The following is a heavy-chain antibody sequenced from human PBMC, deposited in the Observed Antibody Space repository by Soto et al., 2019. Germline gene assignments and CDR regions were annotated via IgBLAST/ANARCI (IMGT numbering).Heavy chain of an antibody. D-gene: IGHD2-21*01. CDR1: GYKFISHS. Sequence: QIQLVQSGGEVKKPGASVKVSCKSSGYKFISHSITWGRQAPGQGLEWMGRISAYNGNTNYAQKLQGRVTMTTDTSTKTAYMELRSLRSDDTAVYYCARGAFCGGAPGCRDMDVWGQGTTVTVSS. J-gene: IGHJ6*02. CDR3: ARGAFCGGAPGCRDMDV. CDR2: ISAYNGNT. V-gene: IGHV1-18*01.